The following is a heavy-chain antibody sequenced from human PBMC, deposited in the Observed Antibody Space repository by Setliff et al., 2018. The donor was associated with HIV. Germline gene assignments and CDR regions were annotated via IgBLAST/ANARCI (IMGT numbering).Heavy chain of an antibody. CDR3: ARGKDSTMNPYAFDI. D-gene: IGHD3-22*01. Sequence: ASVKVSCKASGYIFMNNDISWVRQAPGQGLEWMGWMNPNSGDTGYAQKFQGRVTITADESTSTAYMELSSLRSEDTAVYYCARGKDSTMNPYAFDIWGQGTMVTVSS. V-gene: IGHV1-8*03. CDR2: MNPNSGDT. CDR1: GYIFMNND. J-gene: IGHJ3*02.